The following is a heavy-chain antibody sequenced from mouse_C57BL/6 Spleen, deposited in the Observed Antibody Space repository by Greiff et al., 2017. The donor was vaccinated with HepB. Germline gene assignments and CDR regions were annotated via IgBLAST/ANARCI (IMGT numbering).Heavy chain of an antibody. CDR2: INPNYGTT. Sequence: EVKLQESGPELVKPGASVKISCKASGYSFTDYNMNWVKQSNGKSLEWIGVINPNYGTTSYNQKFKGKATLTVDQSSSTAYMQLNSLTSEDSAVYYCARTIYYDYDRYFDYWGQGTTLTVSS. CDR1: GYSFTDYN. V-gene: IGHV1-39*01. D-gene: IGHD2-4*01. J-gene: IGHJ2*01. CDR3: ARTIYYDYDRYFDY.